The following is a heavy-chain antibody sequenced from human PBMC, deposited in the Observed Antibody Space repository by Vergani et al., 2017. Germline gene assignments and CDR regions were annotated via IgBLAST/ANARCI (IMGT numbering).Heavy chain of an antibody. J-gene: IGHJ6*03. Sequence: QVQLVESGGGVVQPGRSLRLSCAASGFTFSSYGMHWVRQAPGKGLEWVAVISYDGSNKYYADSVKGRFTISRDNSKNTLYLQMNSLRAEDTAVYYCARESIPPLGFRYYYYYMDVWGKGTTVTVSS. V-gene: IGHV3-30*03. CDR2: ISYDGSNK. CDR3: ARESIPPLGFRYYYYYMDV. CDR1: GFTFSSYG. D-gene: IGHD2-21*01.